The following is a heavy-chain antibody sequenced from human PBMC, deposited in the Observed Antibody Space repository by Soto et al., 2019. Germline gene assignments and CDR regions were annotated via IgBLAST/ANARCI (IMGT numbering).Heavy chain of an antibody. Sequence: GGSLRLSCAASRFTFSHYAMHWVRQAPGKGLEHVSAISSNGGSTYYADSVKGRFTISRDNSKNTLYLQMSSLRPDDTAVYYCVRNYYDSSASFDYWRHGTLATVSS. D-gene: IGHD3-22*01. CDR1: RFTFSHYA. CDR3: VRNYYDSSASFDY. V-gene: IGHV3-64D*06. CDR2: ISSNGGST. J-gene: IGHJ4*01.